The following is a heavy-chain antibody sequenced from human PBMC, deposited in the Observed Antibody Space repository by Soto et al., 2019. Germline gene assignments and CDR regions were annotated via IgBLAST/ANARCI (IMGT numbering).Heavy chain of an antibody. D-gene: IGHD7-27*01. CDR2: ISWNSDE. J-gene: IGHJ3*01. Sequence: QITLRESGPTLVKPTQTLTLTCTFSGFSLSTDGVGVAWIRQPPGKALEWLALISWNSDERYSPSLKSRLTMAKDTSKHQVVLRRTNVGPVDTAAYYCGRGTWGWGAFDVWGQGTMVTVSS. CDR3: GRGTWGWGAFDV. V-gene: IGHV2-5*01. CDR1: GFSLSTDGVG.